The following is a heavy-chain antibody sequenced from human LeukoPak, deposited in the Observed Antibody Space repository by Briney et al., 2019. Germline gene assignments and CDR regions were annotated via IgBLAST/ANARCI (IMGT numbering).Heavy chain of an antibody. J-gene: IGHJ4*02. CDR2: INPSGGST. D-gene: IGHD5-24*01. CDR1: GYTLTELS. V-gene: IGHV1-46*01. CDR3: ARGGKGNADGYNQALDY. Sequence: ASVKVSCKVSGYTLTELSMHWVRQAPGQGLEWMGIINPSGGSTTYAQEFQGRVTMTRDTSTSTVYMELSSLRSEDTAAYYCARGGKGNADGYNQALDYWGQGTLVTVSS.